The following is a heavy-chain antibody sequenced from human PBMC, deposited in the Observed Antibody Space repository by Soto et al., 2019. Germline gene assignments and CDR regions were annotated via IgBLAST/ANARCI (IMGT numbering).Heavy chain of an antibody. CDR3: ARDRFDTWFDP. J-gene: IGHJ5*02. V-gene: IGHV4-30-2*01. Sequence: QLQLQESGSGLVKPSQTLSLTCAVSGDSISSGGYSWSWIRQPPGKGLEWIGYIYHSGSTYYNPSHTSRITMSVDRSKNQFSLKLNSVTAADTAVHYCARDRFDTWFDPWGQGTLVTASS. CDR1: GDSISSGGYS. CDR2: IYHSGST.